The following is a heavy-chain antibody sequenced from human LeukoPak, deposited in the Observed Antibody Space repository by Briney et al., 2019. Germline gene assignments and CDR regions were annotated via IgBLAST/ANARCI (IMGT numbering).Heavy chain of an antibody. Sequence: PGGSLRLSCAASGFTFSSYAMSWVRQAPGKGLEWVSSITGSGGSTYHADSVKGRFTISRDNAKNSLYLQMNSLRAEDTALYYCARHSPLWNYWGQGTLVTVSS. J-gene: IGHJ4*02. CDR3: ARHSPLWNY. D-gene: IGHD1-1*01. CDR1: GFTFSSYA. V-gene: IGHV3-23*01. CDR2: ITGSGGST.